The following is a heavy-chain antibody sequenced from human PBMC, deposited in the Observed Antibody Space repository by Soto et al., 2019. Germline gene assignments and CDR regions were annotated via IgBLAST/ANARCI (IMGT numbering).Heavy chain of an antibody. D-gene: IGHD7-27*01. CDR3: ARGRLGIFDS. Sequence: QVQLQESGPGLVKPSETLSLTCTVSGASISSNYWSWVRQAPGKGLEWIGSVYYTGSPSYKPSLKSRLIISVETSMKPFSLILSSVTAADTAIYYCARGRLGIFDSWGQGTLVSVSS. J-gene: IGHJ4*02. CDR1: GASISSNY. CDR2: VYYTGSP. V-gene: IGHV4-59*01.